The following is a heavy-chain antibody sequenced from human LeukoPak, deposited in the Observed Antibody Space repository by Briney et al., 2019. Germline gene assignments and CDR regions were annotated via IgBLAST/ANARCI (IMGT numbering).Heavy chain of an antibody. V-gene: IGHV3-30-3*01. CDR3: VKEDSEGEYSSSRTDY. CDR1: GFTFSCCA. CDR2: ISSDENTK. Sequence: GGSLRLSCAASGFTFSCCAIHWVRQAPGRGLEWVAVISSDENTKFYADSVKGRFTVYRDNSKKTVWLQMNSLRAEDTAVYYCVKEDSEGEYSSSRTDYWGQGTLVTVSS. D-gene: IGHD6-13*01. J-gene: IGHJ4*02.